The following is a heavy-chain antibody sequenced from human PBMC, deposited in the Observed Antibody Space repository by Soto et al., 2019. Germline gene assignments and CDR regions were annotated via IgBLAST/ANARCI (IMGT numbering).Heavy chain of an antibody. D-gene: IGHD7-27*01. Sequence: GGSLRLSCAASGFTFSSYAMHWVRQAPGKGLEYVSAISSNGGSTYYAKSVKGRFTISRDNSKNTQYLQKGSLRAEDMAVYYCARALGYAFDIWGQGTMVTVSS. CDR1: GFTFSSYA. V-gene: IGHV3-64*01. J-gene: IGHJ3*02. CDR3: ARALGYAFDI. CDR2: ISSNGGST.